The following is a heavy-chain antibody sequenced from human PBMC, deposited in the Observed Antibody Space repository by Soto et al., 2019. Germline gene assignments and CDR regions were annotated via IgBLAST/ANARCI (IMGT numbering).Heavy chain of an antibody. CDR3: ARWGCSGCNCNLNQRSFDS. Sequence: QVQLVESGGGVVQPGRSLRLSCAASGFIFNEYGMHWVRQAPGKGLERVAVIWYDGSNKYYADSVRGRFTFSRDNSGNTRSLQMNSRIAEDTASYYGARWGCSGCNCNLNQRSFDSWGQGTLVTVSS. CDR1: GFIFNEYG. CDR2: IWYDGSNK. V-gene: IGHV3-33*01. D-gene: IGHD1-7*01. J-gene: IGHJ5*01.